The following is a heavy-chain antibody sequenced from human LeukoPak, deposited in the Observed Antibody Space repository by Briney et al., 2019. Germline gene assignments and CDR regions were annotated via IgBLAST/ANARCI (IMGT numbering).Heavy chain of an antibody. CDR1: AFTFSSYA. J-gene: IGHJ5*01. Sequence: GGSLRLSCAASAFTFSSYAMSWVRQAPGKGLERVSAISAGADSTYYADSVQGRFTISRDNSKNTLYLQMSGLRAEDTAVYFCARGAYGDYDSWGQGTLVTVSS. D-gene: IGHD4-17*01. CDR3: ARGAYGDYDS. CDR2: ISAGADST. V-gene: IGHV3-23*01.